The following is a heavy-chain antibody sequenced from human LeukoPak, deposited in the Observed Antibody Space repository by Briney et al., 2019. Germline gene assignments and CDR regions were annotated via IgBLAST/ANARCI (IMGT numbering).Heavy chain of an antibody. J-gene: IGHJ4*02. D-gene: IGHD2-2*01. Sequence: GGSLRLSCAASGFTFSDYNMSWIRQAPGKGLEWVSYISTSGSTIHYADSVKGRFTMSRDNAKSSLYLHMNSLRVEDTAVYYCARVRSSAAARQPLGYWGQGTLVTVSP. CDR3: ARVRSSAAARQPLGY. CDR1: GFTFSDYN. V-gene: IGHV3-11*01. CDR2: ISTSGSTI.